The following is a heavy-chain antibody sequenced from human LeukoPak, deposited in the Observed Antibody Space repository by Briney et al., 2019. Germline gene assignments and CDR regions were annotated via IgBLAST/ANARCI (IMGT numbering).Heavy chain of an antibody. J-gene: IGHJ4*02. CDR2: IWYDGSNK. D-gene: IGHD5-12*01. V-gene: IGHV3-30*02. CDR3: AKDVRTIVATMGY. Sequence: GGSLRLSCAASGFTFSSYGMHWVRQAPGKGLEWVAVIWYDGSNKYYADSVKGRFTISRDNSKNTLYLQMNSLRAEDTAVYYCAKDVRTIVATMGYWGQGTLVTVSS. CDR1: GFTFSSYG.